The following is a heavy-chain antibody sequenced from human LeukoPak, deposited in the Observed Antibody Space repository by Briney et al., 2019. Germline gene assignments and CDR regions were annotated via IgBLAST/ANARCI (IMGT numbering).Heavy chain of an antibody. D-gene: IGHD2-15*01. J-gene: IGHJ4*02. Sequence: PSETLSLTCAVYSGSFSGYYWSWVRQPPGKGLEWIGEINHSGSTNYNPSLKSRVTISVDTSKNQFSLKLSSVTAADTAVYYCARGRGGWGQGTLVTVSS. CDR2: INHSGST. CDR3: ARGRGG. CDR1: SGSFSGYY. V-gene: IGHV4-34*01.